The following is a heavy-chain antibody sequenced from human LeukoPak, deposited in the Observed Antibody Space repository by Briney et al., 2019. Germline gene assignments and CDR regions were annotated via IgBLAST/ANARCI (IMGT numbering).Heavy chain of an antibody. CDR1: GFTFSSYA. CDR2: ISGSGGST. J-gene: IGHJ4*02. D-gene: IGHD3-10*01. Sequence: GGSLRLSCAASGFTFSSYAMSWVRQAPGKGLEWVSAISGSGGSTYYADSVKGRFTVSRDNSKNTLYLQMNSLRAEDTAVYYCAKAYYGSGSYYKIDYWGQGTLVTVSS. CDR3: AKAYYGSGSYYKIDY. V-gene: IGHV3-23*01.